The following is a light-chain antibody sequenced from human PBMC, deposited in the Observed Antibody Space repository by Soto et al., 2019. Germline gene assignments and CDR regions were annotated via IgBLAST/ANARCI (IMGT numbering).Light chain of an antibody. J-gene: IGLJ2*01. CDR2: NHN. CDR3: AAWDDSLNVVL. V-gene: IGLV1-44*01. Sequence: QSVLTQPPSASGTPGQRVSISCSGSSSNIGTNTVNWYQQLPGTAPKLLIYNHNQRPSEVPDRFSGSKSGTSAPLAISGLQSEDEAEYYCAAWDDSLNVVLFGGGTKLTVL. CDR1: SSNIGTNT.